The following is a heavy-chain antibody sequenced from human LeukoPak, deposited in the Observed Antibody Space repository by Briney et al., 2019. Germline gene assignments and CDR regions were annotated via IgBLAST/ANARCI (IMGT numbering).Heavy chain of an antibody. J-gene: IGHJ4*02. D-gene: IGHD1-26*01. Sequence: SVKVSCKASGGTFSSYAISWERQAPGQGLEWMGGIIPIFGTANYAQKFQGRVTITADESTSTAYMELSSLRSEDTAVYYCARVQWQLTRAFDYWGQGTLVTVSS. CDR1: GGTFSSYA. CDR2: IIPIFGTA. CDR3: ARVQWQLTRAFDY. V-gene: IGHV1-69*01.